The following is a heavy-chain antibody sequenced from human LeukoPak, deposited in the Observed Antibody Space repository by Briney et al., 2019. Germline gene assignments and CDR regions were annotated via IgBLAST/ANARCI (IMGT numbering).Heavy chain of an antibody. V-gene: IGHV3-7*01. CDR1: GFTFSSYW. J-gene: IGHJ6*02. CDR2: IKQDGSEK. D-gene: IGHD6-19*01. Sequence: GGSLRLSCAASGFTFSSYWMSWVRQAPGKGLEWVANIKQDGSEKYYVDSVKGRFTISRDNAKNSLYLQMNSLRAEDTAVYYCARAVAGSYYYYGMDVWGHGTTVTVSS. CDR3: ARAVAGSYYYYGMDV.